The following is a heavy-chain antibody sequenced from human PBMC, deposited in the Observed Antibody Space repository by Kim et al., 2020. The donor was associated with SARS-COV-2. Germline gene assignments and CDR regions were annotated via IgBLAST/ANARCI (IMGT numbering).Heavy chain of an antibody. J-gene: IGHJ3*02. V-gene: IGHV5-51*01. Sequence: SPSFQGQVTISADKSISTAYLQWSSLKASDTAMYYCATPYHRLGYGAFDIWGQGTMVTVSS. D-gene: IGHD5-18*01. CDR3: ATPYHRLGYGAFDI.